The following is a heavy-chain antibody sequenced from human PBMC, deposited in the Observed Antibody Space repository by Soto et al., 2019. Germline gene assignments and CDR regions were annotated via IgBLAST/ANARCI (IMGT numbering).Heavy chain of an antibody. J-gene: IGHJ6*03. D-gene: IGHD4-17*01. V-gene: IGHV3-74*01. CDR2: INSDGSST. CDR1: GFTFSSYW. CDR3: ASHALSYGDYDYYYYYMDV. Sequence: GGSLRLSCAASGFTFSSYWMHWVRQAPGKGLVWVSRINSDGSSTSYADSVKGRFTISRDNAKNTLYLQMNSLRAEDTAVYCCASHALSYGDYDYYYYYMDVWGKGTTVTVSS.